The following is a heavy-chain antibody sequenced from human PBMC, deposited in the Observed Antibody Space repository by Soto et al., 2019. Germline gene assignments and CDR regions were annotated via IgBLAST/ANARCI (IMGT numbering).Heavy chain of an antibody. CDR1: GDSLRSGDYY. V-gene: IGHV4-30-4*01. CDR2: IYNSGST. CDR3: ARGRLIRGFDY. J-gene: IGHJ4*02. Sequence: QVQLQESGPGLVKPSQTLSLTCTVSGDSLRSGDYYWSWIRQPPGKGLEWIGYIYNSGSTYYNPSLKSRVTISVDRSKNQFSLKLSSVTAADTAVYYCARGRLIRGFDYWGQGTLVTVSS. D-gene: IGHD2-8*01.